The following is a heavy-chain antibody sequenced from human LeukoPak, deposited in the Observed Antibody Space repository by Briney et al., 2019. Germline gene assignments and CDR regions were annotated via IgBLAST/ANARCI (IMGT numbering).Heavy chain of an antibody. J-gene: IGHJ4*02. CDR3: ARDQRWLQSGWFDY. D-gene: IGHD5-24*01. CDR1: GFTFSSYS. V-gene: IGHV3-21*01. Sequence: GGSLRLSCAASGFTFSSYSMNWVRQAPGKGLEWVSSISSSSSCIYYADSVKGRFTISRDNAKNSLYLQMNSLRAEDTAVYYCARDQRWLQSGWFDYWGQGTLVTVSS. CDR2: ISSSSSCI.